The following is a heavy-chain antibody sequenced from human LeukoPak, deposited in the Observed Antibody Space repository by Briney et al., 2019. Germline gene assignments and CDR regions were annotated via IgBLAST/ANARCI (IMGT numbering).Heavy chain of an antibody. J-gene: IGHJ6*02. V-gene: IGHV1-2*02. CDR3: ARDDTTMIVVAMDV. CDR2: INPNSGGT. CDR1: GYTFTGYY. Sequence: ASVKVSCKASGYTFTGYYMHWVRQAPGQGLEWMGWINPNSGGTNYAQKFQGRVTMTRDTSISTAYMELSRLRSDDTAVYYCARDDTTMIVVAMDVWGQGTTVTVSS. D-gene: IGHD3-22*01.